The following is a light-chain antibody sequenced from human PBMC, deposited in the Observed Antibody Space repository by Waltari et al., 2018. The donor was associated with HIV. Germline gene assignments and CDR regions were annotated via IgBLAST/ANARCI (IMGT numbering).Light chain of an antibody. CDR3: ATWDHELDSWV. V-gene: IGLV1-44*01. CDR2: NSD. CDR1: RSNIGSDP. Sequence: QSVLTQPPSAPGTPGQRIILPCSGSRSNIGSDPVYWYQQFPGTAPKLLIFNSDQRPSGVPDRFSASKSGTSASLAISGLQSDDEADYYCATWDHELDSWVFGGGTKLTVL. J-gene: IGLJ3*02.